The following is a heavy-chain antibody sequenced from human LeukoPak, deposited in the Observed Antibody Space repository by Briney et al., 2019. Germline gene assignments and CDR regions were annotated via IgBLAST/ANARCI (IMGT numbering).Heavy chain of an antibody. CDR2: ISSNSTYI. V-gene: IGHV3-21*01. J-gene: IGHJ4*02. Sequence: PGGSLRLSCVASGFTFSSLAMNWVRQAPGKGLECVSSISSNSTYIQYADSVKGRFTISRDNARNSLYLQMNNLRAEDTAVYYCASLPWLVRWIYYWGQGTLVTVSS. D-gene: IGHD6-19*01. CDR1: GFTFSSLA. CDR3: ASLPWLVRWIYY.